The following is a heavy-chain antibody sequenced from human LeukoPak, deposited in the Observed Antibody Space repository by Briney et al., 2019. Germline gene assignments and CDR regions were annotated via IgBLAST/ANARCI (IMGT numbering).Heavy chain of an antibody. D-gene: IGHD2-2*01. CDR2: INHSGST. CDR1: GGSFSGYY. CDR3: ATLSDQLLGGDY. J-gene: IGHJ4*02. V-gene: IGHV4-34*01. Sequence: PSETLSLTCAVYGGSFSGYYWSWIRQPPGKGLEWIGEINHSGSTNYNPSLKSRVTISVDTSKNQFSLKLSSMTAADTAVYYCATLSDQLLGGDYWGQGTLVTVSS.